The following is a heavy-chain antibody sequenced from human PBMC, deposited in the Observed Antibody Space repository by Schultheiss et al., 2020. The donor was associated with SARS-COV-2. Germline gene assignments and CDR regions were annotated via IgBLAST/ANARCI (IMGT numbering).Heavy chain of an antibody. Sequence: GGSLRLSCAASGFTFSDYYMSWIRQAPGKGLEWVSYISSSGSTIYYADSVKGRFTISRDNAKNSLHLQMNSLRAEDTAVYYCAREGSLRYFDWFFDYWGQGTLVTVSS. CDR3: AREGSLRYFDWFFDY. V-gene: IGHV3-11*01. CDR2: ISSSGSTI. J-gene: IGHJ4*02. CDR1: GFTFSDYY. D-gene: IGHD3-9*01.